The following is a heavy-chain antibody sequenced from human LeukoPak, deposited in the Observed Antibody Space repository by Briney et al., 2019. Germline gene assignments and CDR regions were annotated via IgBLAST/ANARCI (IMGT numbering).Heavy chain of an antibody. V-gene: IGHV3-43*02. D-gene: IGHD2-15*01. CDR3: AKDKALGYCSAGSCLYLDY. Sequence: GGPLRLSSAASGFTFDDYAIHYVRQAPGKGMEWFSLISGNGGNTYYADSVKGRFTLSRDNSKNSLYPQMNSLRSEDTAFYYCAKDKALGYCSAGSCLYLDYWGQGTLVTVSS. CDR1: GFTFDDYA. CDR2: ISGNGGNT. J-gene: IGHJ4*02.